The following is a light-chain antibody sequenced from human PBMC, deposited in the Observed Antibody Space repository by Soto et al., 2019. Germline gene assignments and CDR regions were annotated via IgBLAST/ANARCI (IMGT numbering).Light chain of an antibody. CDR1: SSNIGAGYD. V-gene: IGLV1-40*01. CDR3: QSYDSSLSGSGV. J-gene: IGLJ1*01. CDR2: GNS. Sequence: QSVLTQPPSVSGAPGQRVTISCTGSSSNIGAGYDVHWYPQLPGTAPKLLIYGNSNRPSGVPDRFSGSKSGTSASLAITGLQAEDEADYYCQSYDSSLSGSGVFGTGTKVTVL.